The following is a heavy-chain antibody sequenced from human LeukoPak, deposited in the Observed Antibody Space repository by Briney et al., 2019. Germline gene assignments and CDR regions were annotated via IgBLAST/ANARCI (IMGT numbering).Heavy chain of an antibody. CDR1: GGTFSSYA. CDR3: ARVVSYGNLALTY. Sequence: GASVKVSCKASGGTFSSYAISWVRQAPGQGLEWMGGIIPIFGTANYAQKFQGRVTITADKSTSTAYMGLSSLRSEDTAVYYCARVVSYGNLALTYWGQGTLVTVSS. J-gene: IGHJ4*02. D-gene: IGHD5-18*01. CDR2: IIPIFGTA. V-gene: IGHV1-69*06.